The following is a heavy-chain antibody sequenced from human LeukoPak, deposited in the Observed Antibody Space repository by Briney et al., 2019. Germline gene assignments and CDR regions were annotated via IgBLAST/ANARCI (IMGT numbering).Heavy chain of an antibody. CDR3: ATALRGASDF. CDR1: GGSISSGNYY. CDR2: IHYSRST. Sequence: SETLSLTCTVSGGSISSGNYYYSWIRQHPGKGLEWIGDIHYSRSTYYNPSLKTRVTMSVDTSKNQFSLNLSSVTAADTAVYYCATALRGASDFWGQGTLVTVSS. D-gene: IGHD3-10*01. V-gene: IGHV4-31*03. J-gene: IGHJ4*02.